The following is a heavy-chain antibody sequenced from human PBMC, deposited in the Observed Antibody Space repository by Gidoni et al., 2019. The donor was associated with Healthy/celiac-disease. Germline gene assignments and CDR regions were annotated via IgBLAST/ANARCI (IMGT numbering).Heavy chain of an antibody. CDR2: IIPICGKA. CDR3: ARGDHSLCSGGSCYSVMDV. D-gene: IGHD2-15*01. J-gene: IGHJ6*02. Sequence: QVQLVQSGAEVKAPGSSVNVSCKASEGTFSSYAISWVRQAPGQGLEWMGGIIPICGKANYAQKFQGRVTITADESTSTAYMELSSLRYEDTAVYYCARGDHSLCSGGSCYSVMDVWGQGTTVTVSS. CDR1: EGTFSSYA. V-gene: IGHV1-69*01.